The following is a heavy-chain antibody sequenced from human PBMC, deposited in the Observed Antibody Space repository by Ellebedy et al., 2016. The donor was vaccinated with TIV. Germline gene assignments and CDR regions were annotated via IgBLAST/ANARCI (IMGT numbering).Heavy chain of an antibody. V-gene: IGHV1-18*01. CDR1: GYTFTSYA. CDR3: ARRRNTRGGRNRYYYYGMDV. J-gene: IGHJ6*02. D-gene: IGHD3-16*01. Sequence: AASVKVSCKASGYTFTSYAMHWVRQAPGQGLEWMGWISAYNGNTNYAQKLQGRVTMTTDTSTSTAYMELRSLRSDDTAVYYCARRRNTRGGRNRYYYYGMDVWGQGTTVTVSS. CDR2: ISAYNGNT.